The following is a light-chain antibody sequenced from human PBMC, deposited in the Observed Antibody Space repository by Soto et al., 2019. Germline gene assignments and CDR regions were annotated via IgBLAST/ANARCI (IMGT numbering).Light chain of an antibody. CDR3: QTWGTDIFVV. Sequence: QLVLTQSPSASASLGASVKLTCTLSSGHTTYAIAWHQQQPQKGPRYLMKVNSDGSHSKGDGIPDRFSGSSSGAERYLTISSLQFEDEADYYCQTWGTDIFVVFGGGTKLTVL. CDR2: VNSDGSH. CDR1: SGHTTYA. J-gene: IGLJ2*01. V-gene: IGLV4-69*01.